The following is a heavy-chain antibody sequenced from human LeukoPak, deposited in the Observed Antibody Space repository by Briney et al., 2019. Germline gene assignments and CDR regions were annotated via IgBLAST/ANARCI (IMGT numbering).Heavy chain of an antibody. J-gene: IGHJ6*02. D-gene: IGHD4-17*01. CDR1: GFTFSSYA. CDR3: AREPTVTTSMDV. Sequence: GGSLRLSCAASGFTFSSYAMHWVRQAPGKGLEWVAVISYDGSNKYYADSVKGRFTISRDNSKNTLYLQKNSLRAEDTAVYYCAREPTVTTSMDVWGQGTTVTVSS. CDR2: ISYDGSNK. V-gene: IGHV3-30*04.